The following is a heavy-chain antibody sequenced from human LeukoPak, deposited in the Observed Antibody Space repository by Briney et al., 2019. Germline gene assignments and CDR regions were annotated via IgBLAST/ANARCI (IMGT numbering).Heavy chain of an antibody. CDR2: IYYSGST. D-gene: IGHD6-13*01. V-gene: IGHV4-59*08. Sequence: SETLSLTCTVSGGSISSYYWSWIRQPPGKGLEWIGYIYYSGSTNYNPSLKSRVTISVDTSKNQFSLKLSSVTAADTAVYYCARHIARSSSWPPYYYYGMDVWGQGTTVTVSS. J-gene: IGHJ6*02. CDR3: ARHIARSSSWPPYYYYGMDV. CDR1: GGSISSYY.